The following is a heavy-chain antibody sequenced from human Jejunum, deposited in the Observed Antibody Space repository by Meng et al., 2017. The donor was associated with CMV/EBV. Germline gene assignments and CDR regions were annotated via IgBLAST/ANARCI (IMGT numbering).Heavy chain of an antibody. J-gene: IGHJ4*02. CDR3: AKDAGSYLDYYFDY. Sequence: EYTFSAYYMQWVRQAPGQGLEWMGWINPQTGDTNYAPKFRGRVTMTRDMSINTVYMEVTGLRSDDTAVYYCAKDAGSYLDYYFDYWGQGTLVTVSS. CDR1: EYTFSAYY. D-gene: IGHD1-26*01. CDR2: INPQTGDT. V-gene: IGHV1-2*02.